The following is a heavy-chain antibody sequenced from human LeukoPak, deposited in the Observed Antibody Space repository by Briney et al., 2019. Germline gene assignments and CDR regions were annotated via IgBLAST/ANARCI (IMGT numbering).Heavy chain of an antibody. J-gene: IGHJ4*02. D-gene: IGHD3-3*01. CDR3: ARSLNTYYDFWSGYLIDY. V-gene: IGHV1-2*02. CDR1: GYTFTGYY. CDR2: INPNSGGT. Sequence: ASVKVSCKASGYTFTGYYMHWVRQAPGQGLEWMGWINPNSGGTNYAQKFQGRVTMTRDTSISTAYMELSRLGSDDTAVYYCARSLNTYYDFWSGYLIDYWGQGTLVTVSS.